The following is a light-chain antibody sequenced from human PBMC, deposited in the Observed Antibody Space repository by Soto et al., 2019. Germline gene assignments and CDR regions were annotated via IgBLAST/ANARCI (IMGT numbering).Light chain of an antibody. J-gene: IGLJ2*01. Sequence: SYELTQPPSVSVSPGQTASITCSGDKLGDKSASWYQHKPGQSPVLVVYENNKRPSGIPERFSGSNSGNTATLTISGTQTMDEVDYYCQRWDSNTVILGGGTKLTAL. CDR1: KLGDKS. CDR3: QRWDSNTVI. CDR2: ENN. V-gene: IGLV3-1*01.